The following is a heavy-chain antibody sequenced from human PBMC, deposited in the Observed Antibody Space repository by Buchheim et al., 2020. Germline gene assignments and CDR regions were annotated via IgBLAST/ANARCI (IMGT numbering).Heavy chain of an antibody. Sequence: QVQLQESGPGLVKPSQTLSLTCTVSGGSISSGSYYWSWIRQPAGKGLEWIGRIYTSGSTNYNPSLKSRVTISVDTSTNQFSLKLSSVTAADTAVYYCAIGPYCSSTSCYPGADYWGQGTL. V-gene: IGHV4-61*02. D-gene: IGHD2-2*01. CDR2: IYTSGST. CDR3: AIGPYCSSTSCYPGADY. CDR1: GGSISSGSYY. J-gene: IGHJ4*02.